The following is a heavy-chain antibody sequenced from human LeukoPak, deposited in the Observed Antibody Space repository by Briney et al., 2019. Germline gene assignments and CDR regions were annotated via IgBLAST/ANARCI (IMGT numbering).Heavy chain of an antibody. CDR3: VLVAAAGSAFDI. V-gene: IGHV1-3*01. CDR2: INAGNGNT. J-gene: IGHJ3*02. CDR1: GYTFTIYA. D-gene: IGHD6-13*01. Sequence: ASVTVSCMASGYTFTIYAMHWVRQAPGQRGEWVGWINAGNGNTKYSQKFQGRVTITRDTSASTAYMELSSLRSEDTAVYYCVLVAAAGSAFDIWGQGTMVTVSS.